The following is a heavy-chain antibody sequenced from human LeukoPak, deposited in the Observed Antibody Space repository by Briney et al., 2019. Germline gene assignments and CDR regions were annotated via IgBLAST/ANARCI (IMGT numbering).Heavy chain of an antibody. CDR2: IYYSGST. V-gene: IGHV4-59*01. J-gene: IGHJ6*03. D-gene: IGHD3-10*01. CDR3: ARAPGYYGSGSYPNYYYYYMDV. CDR1: GGSISSYY. Sequence: PSETLSLTCTVSGGSISSYYWSWIRQPPGKGLEWIGYIYYSGSTNYNPSLKSRVTISVDTSKNQFSLKLSSVTAADTAVYYCARAPGYYGSGSYPNYYYYYMDVWGKGTTVTVSS.